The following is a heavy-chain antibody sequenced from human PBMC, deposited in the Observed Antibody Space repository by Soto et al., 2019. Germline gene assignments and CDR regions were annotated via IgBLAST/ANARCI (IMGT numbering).Heavy chain of an antibody. CDR2: IWYDGSNK. V-gene: IGHV3-33*01. D-gene: IGHD6-19*01. CDR3: AREGHSSGRPIDY. J-gene: IGHJ4*02. Sequence: GGSLRLSCAASGFTFSSYGMHWVRQAPGKGLEWVAVIWYDGSNKYYADSVKGRFTISRDNSKNTLYLQMNSLRAEDTAVYYCAREGHSSGRPIDYWGQGTLVTVSS. CDR1: GFTFSSYG.